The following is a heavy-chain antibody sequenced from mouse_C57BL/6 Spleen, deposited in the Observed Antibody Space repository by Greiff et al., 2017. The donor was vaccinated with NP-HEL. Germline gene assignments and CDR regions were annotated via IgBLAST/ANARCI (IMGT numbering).Heavy chain of an antibody. CDR3: ARDLDGSDY. Sequence: EVNLVESGGGLVKPGGSLKLSCAASGFTFSSYAMSWVRQTPEKRLEWVATISDGGSYTYYPDNVKGRFTISRDNAKNNLYLQMSHLKSEDTAMYYCARDLDGSDYWGQGTTLTVSS. CDR1: GFTFSSYA. CDR2: ISDGGSYT. D-gene: IGHD1-1*01. V-gene: IGHV5-4*01. J-gene: IGHJ2*01.